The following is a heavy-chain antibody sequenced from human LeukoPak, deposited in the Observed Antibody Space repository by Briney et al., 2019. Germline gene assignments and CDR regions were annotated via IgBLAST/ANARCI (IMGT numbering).Heavy chain of an antibody. J-gene: IGHJ6*03. CDR3: ARSSGRSPNRDYMDV. V-gene: IGHV1-46*01. D-gene: IGHD1-14*01. CDR2: INPSGGST. CDR1: GYTFTGYY. Sequence: ASVKVSCKASGYTFTGYYMHWVRQAPGQGLEWMGIINPSGGSTSYAQKFQGRVTMTRDTSTSTVYMVLSSLRSEDTAVYYCARSSGRSPNRDYMDVWGKGTTVTISS.